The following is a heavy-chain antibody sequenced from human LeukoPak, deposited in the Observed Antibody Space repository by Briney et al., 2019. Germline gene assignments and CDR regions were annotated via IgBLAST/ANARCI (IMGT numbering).Heavy chain of an antibody. Sequence: SETLSLTCTVSGGSISSYYWSWIRQPPGKGLEWIGYIYYSGSTNYNPSLKSRVTISVDTSKNQFSLKLSSVTAADTAVYYCARGGWELWFPFDYWGQGTLVTVSS. CDR3: ARGGWELWFPFDY. J-gene: IGHJ4*02. CDR1: GGSISSYY. CDR2: IYYSGST. D-gene: IGHD5-18*01. V-gene: IGHV4-59*01.